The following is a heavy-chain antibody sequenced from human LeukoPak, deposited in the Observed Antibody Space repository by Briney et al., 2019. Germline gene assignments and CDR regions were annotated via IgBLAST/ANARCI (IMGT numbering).Heavy chain of an antibody. J-gene: IGHJ4*02. CDR1: GYSISSGYY. CDR3: ARVSRDEGLPFDY. CDR2: IYHSGST. V-gene: IGHV4-38-2*02. D-gene: IGHD5-12*01. Sequence: ASETLSLTCTVSGYSISSGYYWGWIRQPPGKGLEWIGSIYHSGSTYYNPSLKSRVTISVDTSKNQFSLKLSSVTAADTAVYYCARVSRDEGLPFDYWSQGTLVTVSS.